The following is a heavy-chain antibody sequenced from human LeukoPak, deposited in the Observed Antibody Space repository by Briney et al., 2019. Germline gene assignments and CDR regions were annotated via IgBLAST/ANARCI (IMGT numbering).Heavy chain of an antibody. CDR2: INHSGST. CDR1: GGSFSGYY. J-gene: IGHJ6*03. CDR3: ARGVRRLRPPYYYYYYYMDV. D-gene: IGHD5-12*01. V-gene: IGHV4-34*01. Sequence: SETLSLTCAVYGGSFSGYYWSWIRQPPGKGLEWIGEINHSGSTNYNPSLKSRVTISVDTSKNQFSLKLSSVTAADTAAYYCARGVRRLRPPYYYYYYYMDVWGKGTTVTVSS.